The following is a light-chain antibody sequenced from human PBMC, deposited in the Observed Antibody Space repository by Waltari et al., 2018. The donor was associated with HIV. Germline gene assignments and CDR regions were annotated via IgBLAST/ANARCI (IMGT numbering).Light chain of an antibody. J-gene: IGKJ1*01. CDR3: QQYNSYWT. CDR2: KAS. Sequence: DIQMTEYPSTLSASVGDRVTITCRASQSISSWLAWYQQKPGKAPKLLFYKASSLESGLPSMFSGSGAGTEFTLTISSLQPDYFATYYCQQYNSYWTFGQGTKVEIK. CDR1: QSISSW. V-gene: IGKV1-5*03.